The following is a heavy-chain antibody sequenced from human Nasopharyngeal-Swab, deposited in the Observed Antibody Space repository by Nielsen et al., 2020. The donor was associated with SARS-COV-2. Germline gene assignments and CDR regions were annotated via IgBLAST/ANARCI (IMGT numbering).Heavy chain of an antibody. D-gene: IGHD3-22*01. CDR2: IYYRGST. Sequence: SETLSLTCTVSGGSISSSSYYWGWIRQPPGKGLEWIGSIYYRGSTYYNPSLKSRVTLSVDTSKNQFSQKLSSVTAEDTAVYYCARLYAGYYDSSGYFSGRAFDIWGQGTMVTVSS. CDR1: GGSISSSSYY. V-gene: IGHV4-39*01. CDR3: ARLYAGYYDSSGYFSGRAFDI. J-gene: IGHJ3*02.